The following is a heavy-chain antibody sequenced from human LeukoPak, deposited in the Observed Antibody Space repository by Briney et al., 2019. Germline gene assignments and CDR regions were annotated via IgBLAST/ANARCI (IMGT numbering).Heavy chain of an antibody. J-gene: IGHJ6*03. CDR2: ISSSSSTI. D-gene: IGHD2-2*01. V-gene: IGHV3-48*01. CDR3: ARGAEDIVVVPAWDYYYYMDV. CDR1: GFTFSSYS. Sequence: GGSLRLSCAASGFTFSSYSMNWVRQAPGKGLEWVSYISSSSSTIYYADSVKGRFTISRDNAKNSLYLQMNSLRAEDTAVYYCARGAEDIVVVPAWDYYYYMDVWGKGTTVTVSS.